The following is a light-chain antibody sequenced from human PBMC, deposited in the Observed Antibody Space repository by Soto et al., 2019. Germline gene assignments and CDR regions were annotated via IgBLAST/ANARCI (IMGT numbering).Light chain of an antibody. V-gene: IGKV3-15*01. Sequence: EIVMTQSPATLSVSPGERATLSCRASQSVSSNLAWYQQKPGQAPRLLIYGASTRATGIPARFSGSGSGTEFTLTISSLQSEDFAVYYCQLYNNWPPLTFGGGTKVELK. CDR1: QSVSSN. J-gene: IGKJ4*01. CDR2: GAS. CDR3: QLYNNWPPLT.